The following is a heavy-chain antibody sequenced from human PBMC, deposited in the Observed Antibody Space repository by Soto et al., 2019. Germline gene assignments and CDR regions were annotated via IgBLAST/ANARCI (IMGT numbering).Heavy chain of an antibody. J-gene: IGHJ6*02. Sequence: QVQLVESGGGVVQPGRSLRLSCAASGFTFSSYGMHWVRQAPGKGLEWVAVISYDGSNKYYADSVKGRFTISRDNTKNTLYLQMNSRRAEATAVYYCAKDRLLGWFATVRDYYYYGMDVWGQGTTVTVSS. CDR3: AKDRLLGWFATVRDYYYYGMDV. V-gene: IGHV3-30*18. CDR1: GFTFSSYG. D-gene: IGHD3-3*01. CDR2: ISYDGSNK.